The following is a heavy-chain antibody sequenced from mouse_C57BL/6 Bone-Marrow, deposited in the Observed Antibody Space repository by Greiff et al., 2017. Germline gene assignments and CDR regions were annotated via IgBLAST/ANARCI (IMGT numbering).Heavy chain of an antibody. Sequence: VQLKESGAELVRPGASVKLSCTASGFNIKDDYMHWVKQRPEQGLEWIGWIDPENGDTEYASKFQGKATITADTSSNTAYLQLSSLTSEDTAVYYCTTIGYDPYWYCDVWGTGTTVTVSS. J-gene: IGHJ1*03. CDR1: GFNIKDDY. V-gene: IGHV14-4*01. D-gene: IGHD2-2*01. CDR3: TTIGYDPYWYCDV. CDR2: IDPENGDT.